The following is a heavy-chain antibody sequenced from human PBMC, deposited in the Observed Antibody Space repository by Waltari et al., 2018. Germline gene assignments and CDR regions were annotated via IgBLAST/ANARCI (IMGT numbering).Heavy chain of an antibody. D-gene: IGHD3-16*02. J-gene: IGHJ4*02. Sequence: QVQLQESGPGLVKPSGTLSLTCAVSGGSTISSNWGSWVRQPPGKGLEWIGEIFHSGATHYNPSLKSRVIVSIDKSKNQFSLELTSVTAADTAVYYCVEREIVSRRGDYWGQGTLVTVSS. CDR3: VEREIVSRRGDY. V-gene: IGHV4-4*02. CDR1: GGSTISSNW. CDR2: IFHSGAT.